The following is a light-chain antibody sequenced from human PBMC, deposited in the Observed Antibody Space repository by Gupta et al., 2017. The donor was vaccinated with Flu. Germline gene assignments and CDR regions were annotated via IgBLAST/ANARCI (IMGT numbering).Light chain of an antibody. V-gene: IGKV1-39*01. CDR1: QSISSY. Sequence: PSSLSASVGDRVTITCRASQSISSYLNWYQQKPGTAPKLLIYAASSLQSGVPSRFSGSGSGTDFTLTISRLQPEDFATYYCQQSDGTPLTFGQGTKLAIK. J-gene: IGKJ2*01. CDR3: QQSDGTPLT. CDR2: AAS.